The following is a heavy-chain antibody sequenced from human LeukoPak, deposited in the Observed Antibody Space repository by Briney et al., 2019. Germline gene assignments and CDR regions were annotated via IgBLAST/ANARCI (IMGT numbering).Heavy chain of an antibody. CDR2: IYYSGST. Sequence: PSETLSLTCTVSGGSISNSIYYWGCIRPPPGKGLEWIRSIYYSGSTYSNPSLDSRATIYVHTSNSPFSLKLSSLPAADPAVYYRARPLGMAAPANSYIDWWRQGTLVTVYS. CDR1: GGSISNSIYY. J-gene: IGHJ4*02. V-gene: IGHV4-39*01. D-gene: IGHD6-13*01. CDR3: ARPLGMAAPANSYIDW.